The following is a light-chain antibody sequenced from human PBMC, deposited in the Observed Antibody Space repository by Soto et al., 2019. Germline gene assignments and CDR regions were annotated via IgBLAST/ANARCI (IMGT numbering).Light chain of an antibody. CDR2: GAS. CDR1: ERLSSVY. V-gene: IGKV3-20*01. J-gene: IGKJ5*01. Sequence: EILLTQSQGTLSLSPGERATLSCTASERLSSVYLAWYQQRPGQPPRLLIYGASNRATGIPDRFSGSGSGTDFTLIINRLEPEDVAIYYCQQYGGSPRITFGQGTRLEIK. CDR3: QQYGGSPRIT.